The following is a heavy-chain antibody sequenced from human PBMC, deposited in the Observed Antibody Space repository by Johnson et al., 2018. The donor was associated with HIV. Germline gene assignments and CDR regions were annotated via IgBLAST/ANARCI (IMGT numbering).Heavy chain of an antibody. D-gene: IGHD1-14*01. CDR3: ARAFGSAFDI. V-gene: IGHV3-30*03. Sequence: QVQLVESEGGVVQPGRSLRLSCAASGFTFSSYGMHWVRQAPGKGLEWVAVISYDGSNKYYADSVKGRFTISRDNSKNSLYLQMNSLRAEDTAVYYCARAFGSAFDIWGQGTMVTVSS. J-gene: IGHJ3*02. CDR2: ISYDGSNK. CDR1: GFTFSSYG.